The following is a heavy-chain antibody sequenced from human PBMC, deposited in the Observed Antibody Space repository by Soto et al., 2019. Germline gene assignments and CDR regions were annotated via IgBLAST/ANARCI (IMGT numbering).Heavy chain of an antibody. Sequence: EVQLVETGGGLIQPGGSLRLCCAASGFTVSSNYMSWVRQAPGKGLEWVSVIYSGGSTYYADSVKGRFTISRDNSKNTLYLQMNSLRAEDTAVYYCARDQATGTTQTPTFDYWGQGTLVTVSS. CDR1: GFTVSSNY. CDR2: IYSGGST. J-gene: IGHJ4*02. CDR3: ARDQATGTTQTPTFDY. V-gene: IGHV3-53*02. D-gene: IGHD1-7*01.